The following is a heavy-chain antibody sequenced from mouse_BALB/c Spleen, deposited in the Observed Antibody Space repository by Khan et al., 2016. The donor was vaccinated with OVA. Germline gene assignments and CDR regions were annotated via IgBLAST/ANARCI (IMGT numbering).Heavy chain of an antibody. CDR2: ISSSSSYT. CDR3: ARLLPSYFDY. V-gene: IGHV5-6*01. D-gene: IGHD1-1*01. CDR1: GFPFSSYG. Sequence: EXELVESGGDLVKPGGSLKLSCAASGFPFSSYGMSWVRQTPDKRLEWVATISSSSSYTYYPDSVKGRFTISRDNAKNTLYLQMSSLKSEDTAMYYCARLLPSYFDYWGQGTTLTVSS. J-gene: IGHJ2*01.